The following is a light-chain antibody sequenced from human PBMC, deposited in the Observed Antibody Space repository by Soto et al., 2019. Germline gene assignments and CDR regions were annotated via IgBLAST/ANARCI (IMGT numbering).Light chain of an antibody. CDR2: EVS. CDR3: SSYASISTYV. J-gene: IGLJ1*01. CDR1: SSDVGGYNY. Sequence: QSALTQPASVSGSPGQSITISCTGTSSDVGGYNYVSWYQHHPGKAPRLMIYEVSNRPSGVSDRFSGSKSGNTAALTISGLLAEDEPDYDSSSYASISTYVFGAGTKVT. V-gene: IGLV2-14*01.